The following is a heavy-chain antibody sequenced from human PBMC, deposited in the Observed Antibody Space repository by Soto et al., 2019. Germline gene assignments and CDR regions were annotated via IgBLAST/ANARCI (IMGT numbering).Heavy chain of an antibody. CDR2: IKSKTDGGTT. J-gene: IGHJ6*02. CDR1: GFTFSNAW. CDR3: TTDGGWMNYYYYGMDV. V-gene: IGHV3-15*01. Sequence: GGSLRLSCRASGFTFSNAWMSWVRQAPGKGLEWVGRIKSKTDGGTTDYAAPVKGRFTISRDDSKNTLYLQMNSLKTEDTAVYYCTTDGGWMNYYYYGMDVWGQGTTVTVSS. D-gene: IGHD3-16*01.